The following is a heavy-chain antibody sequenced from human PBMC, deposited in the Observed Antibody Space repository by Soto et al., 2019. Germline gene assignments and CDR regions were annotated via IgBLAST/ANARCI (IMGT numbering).Heavy chain of an antibody. Sequence: ASVKVSCKASGYTFTGYYMHRVRQAPGQGLEWMGWINPNSGGTNYAQKFQGWVTMTRDTSISTAYMELSRLRSDDTAVYYCARGGIVVVPAPHLFDYWGQGTLVTVSS. CDR2: INPNSGGT. CDR3: ARGGIVVVPAPHLFDY. J-gene: IGHJ4*02. V-gene: IGHV1-2*04. D-gene: IGHD2-2*01. CDR1: GYTFTGYY.